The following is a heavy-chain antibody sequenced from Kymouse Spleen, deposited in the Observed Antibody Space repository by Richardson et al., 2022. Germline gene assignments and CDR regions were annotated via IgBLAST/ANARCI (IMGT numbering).Heavy chain of an antibody. J-gene: IGHJ3*02. D-gene: IGHD2-2*02. CDR1: GGSFSGYY. CDR3: ARDGSTSCRDAFDI. V-gene: IGHV4-34*01. CDR2: INHSGST. Sequence: QVQLQQWGAGLLKPSETLSLTCAVYGGSFSGYYWSWIRQPPGKGLEWIGEINHSGSTNYNPSLKSRVTISVDTSKNQFSLKLSSVTAADTAVYYCARDGSTSCRDAFDIWGQGTMVTVSS.